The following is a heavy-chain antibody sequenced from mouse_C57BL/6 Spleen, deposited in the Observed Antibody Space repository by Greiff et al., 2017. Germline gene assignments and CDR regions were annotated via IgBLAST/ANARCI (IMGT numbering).Heavy chain of an antibody. V-gene: IGHV1-15*01. Sequence: QVQLQQSGAELVRPGASVTLSCKASGYTFTDYEMHCVKQTPVHGLEWIGVIDPETGGTAYNQKFKGKAILTVDKYSSTAYMELRSLTAEDSAVYCYTRKQGHPFAYWGQGTLVTVSA. CDR3: TRKQGHPFAY. D-gene: IGHD4-1*01. CDR1: GYTFTDYE. J-gene: IGHJ3*01. CDR2: IDPETGGT.